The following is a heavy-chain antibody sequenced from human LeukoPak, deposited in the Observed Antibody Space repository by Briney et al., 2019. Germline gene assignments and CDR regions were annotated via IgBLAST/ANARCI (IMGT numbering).Heavy chain of an antibody. CDR1: GYTFTSYD. CDR2: MNPNSGNT. V-gene: IGHV1-8*03. Sequence: ASVKVSCKASGYTFTSYDINWVRQATGQGLEWMGWMNPNSGNTGYAQKFQGRVTITRNTSISTAYMELSSLRSEDTAVYYCARGKFGYSSSWYGGEVDYWGQGTLVTVSS. J-gene: IGHJ4*02. CDR3: ARGKFGYSSSWYGGEVDY. D-gene: IGHD6-13*01.